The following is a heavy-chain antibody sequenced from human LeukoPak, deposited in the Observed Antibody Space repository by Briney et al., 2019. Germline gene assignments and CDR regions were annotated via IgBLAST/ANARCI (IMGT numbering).Heavy chain of an antibody. CDR3: AREDAEQMDNSFDI. J-gene: IGHJ3*02. Sequence: PSETLSLTCSVSGGSINSYYWSWIRQPPRKGLECIGYMFYTGSTNYNPSLKSRVTVSIDTSKNQFSLKLRSVTAADTAVYYCAREDAEQMDNSFDIWGQGTMVTVSS. CDR2: MFYTGST. D-gene: IGHD5-24*01. V-gene: IGHV4-59*12. CDR1: GGSINSYY.